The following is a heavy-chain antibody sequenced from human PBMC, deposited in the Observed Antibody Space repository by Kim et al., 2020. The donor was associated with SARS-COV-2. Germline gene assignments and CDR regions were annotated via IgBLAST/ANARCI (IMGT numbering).Heavy chain of an antibody. CDR1: GFTFSGSA. CDR3: ANSLDDLGDVFDF. CDR2: IRSRADGT. Sequence: GGSLRLSCAASGFTFSGSAMSWVRQAPGKGLEWVSAIRSRADGTYSDYAAQGRCTISRSRSNFTQKLQLNSLRAENSDLYNCANSLDDLGDVFDFWRE. J-gene: IGHJ4*02. D-gene: IGHD2-21*02. V-gene: IGHV3-23*01.